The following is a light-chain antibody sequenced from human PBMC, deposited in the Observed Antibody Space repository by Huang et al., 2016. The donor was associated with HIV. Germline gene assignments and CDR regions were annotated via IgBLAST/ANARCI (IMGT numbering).Light chain of an antibody. CDR2: KVS. Sequence: DVVMTQSPLSLPVTLGQPASISCRSSQSLVHSDGNTYLNWFQQRPGQSPRRLIYKVSNRDSGVPDRFSGSGSGTEFTLKISRVEAEDVGVYYCIQGTHWAWTFGQGTKVEIK. CDR1: QSLVHSDGNTY. CDR3: IQGTHWAWT. V-gene: IGKV2-30*02. J-gene: IGKJ1*01.